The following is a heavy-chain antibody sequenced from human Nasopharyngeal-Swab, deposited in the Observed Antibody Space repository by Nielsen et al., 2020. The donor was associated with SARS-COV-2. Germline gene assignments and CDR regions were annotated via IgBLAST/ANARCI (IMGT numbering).Heavy chain of an antibody. J-gene: IGHJ5*02. D-gene: IGHD1-14*01. CDR2: IYYSGST. V-gene: IGHV4-39*01. Sequence: WIRQPPGKGLEWIGSIYYSGSTYYNPSLKSRLTISIDTSKNQFFLKLTSVTAADTAVYYCARHSHLAGGIDPWGQGTLVTVSS. CDR3: ARHSHLAGGIDP.